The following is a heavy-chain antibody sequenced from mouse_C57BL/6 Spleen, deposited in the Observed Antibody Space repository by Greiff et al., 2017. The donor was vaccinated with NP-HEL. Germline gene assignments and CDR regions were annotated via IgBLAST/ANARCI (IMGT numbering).Heavy chain of an antibody. D-gene: IGHD2-5*01. CDR2: IHPNSGST. CDR1: GYTFTSYW. CDR3: ARKGEIYSNYDYFDY. J-gene: IGHJ2*01. V-gene: IGHV1-64*01. Sequence: QVQLQQPGAELVKPGASVKLSCKASGYTFTSYWMHWVKQRPGQGLEWIGMIHPNSGSTNYNEKFKSKATLTVDKSSSTAYMQLSSLTSEDSAVYYCARKGEIYSNYDYFDYWGQGTTLTVSS.